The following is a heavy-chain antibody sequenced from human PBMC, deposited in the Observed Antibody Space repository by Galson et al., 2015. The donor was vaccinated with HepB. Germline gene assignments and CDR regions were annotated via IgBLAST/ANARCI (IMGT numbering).Heavy chain of an antibody. CDR3: ARGCSGWTGRTFDY. V-gene: IGHV1-69*04. CDR1: GYTFSSYA. D-gene: IGHD6-19*01. J-gene: IGHJ4*02. Sequence: SVKVSCKASGYTFSSYAISWVRQAPGQGLEWMGRIIPYKGNTNYAQKFQGRVTITTGKATSTAYMELSSLRSDDTAVYYCARGCSGWTGRTFDYWGQGTLVTVSS. CDR2: IIPYKGNT.